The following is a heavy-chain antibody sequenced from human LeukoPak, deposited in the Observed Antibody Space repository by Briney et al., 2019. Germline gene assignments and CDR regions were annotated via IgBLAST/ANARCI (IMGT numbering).Heavy chain of an antibody. Sequence: PSQTLSLTCTVSGGSISSGSYYWSWIRQPAGKGLEWIGRIYNSGNTNYNPSLKSRVTISVDMSKNQFSLKLSSVTAADTAVYYCARDHYYYDSTGYYHLDYWGQGTLVTVSS. V-gene: IGHV4-61*02. CDR3: ARDHYYYDSTGYYHLDY. CDR1: GGSISSGSYY. D-gene: IGHD3-22*01. J-gene: IGHJ4*02. CDR2: IYNSGNT.